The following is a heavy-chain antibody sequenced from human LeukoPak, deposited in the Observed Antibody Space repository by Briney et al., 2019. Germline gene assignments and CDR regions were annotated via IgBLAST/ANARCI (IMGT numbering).Heavy chain of an antibody. V-gene: IGHV3-21*01. D-gene: IGHD3-22*01. Sequence: GGSLRLSCAASGFTFSSYSMNWVRQAPGKGLEWVSSISSSSSYIYYADSVKGRFTISRDNAKNSLYLQMNSLRAEDTAVYYCARDRTYYYDSSGYYYEGSSFDYWGQGTLVTVSS. CDR2: ISSSSSYI. CDR1: GFTFSSYS. J-gene: IGHJ4*02. CDR3: ARDRTYYYDSSGYYYEGSSFDY.